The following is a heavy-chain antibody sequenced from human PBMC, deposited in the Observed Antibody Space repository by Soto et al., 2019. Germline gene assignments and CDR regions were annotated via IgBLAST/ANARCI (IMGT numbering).Heavy chain of an antibody. J-gene: IGHJ4*02. V-gene: IGHV1-18*01. D-gene: IGHD1-1*01. CDR1: GYTFTSYG. CDR3: ARGRYGDY. Sequence: QVHLVQSGAEVKKPGASVKVSCKASGYTFTSYGITWVRQAPGQGLEWMGWISAHNGNPDYAQKLQGRFIVTRDTATSTAYMELRSLISDDTAVYYCARGRYGDYWGQGALVTVSS. CDR2: ISAHNGNP.